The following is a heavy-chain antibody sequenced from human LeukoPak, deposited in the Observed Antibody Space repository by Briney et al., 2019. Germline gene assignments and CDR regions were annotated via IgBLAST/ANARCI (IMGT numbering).Heavy chain of an antibody. D-gene: IGHD3-22*01. CDR3: ARDLGPGPISGYRRGRFYHAMDV. J-gene: IGHJ6*02. V-gene: IGHV3-30-3*01. CDR1: GFTFSIYA. Sequence: GGSLRLSCAASGFTFSIYAMHWVLQAPGKGLEWVALISYDETYIYYADSVKGRFTTSRDNSKNTLYLQMNSLRAEDTAVYYCARDLGPGPISGYRRGRFYHAMDVWGQGTTVTVSS. CDR2: ISYDETYI.